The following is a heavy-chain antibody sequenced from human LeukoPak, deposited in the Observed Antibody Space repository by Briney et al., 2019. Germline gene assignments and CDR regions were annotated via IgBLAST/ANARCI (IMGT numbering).Heavy chain of an antibody. V-gene: IGHV5-51*01. CDR2: IYPDDSDT. J-gene: IGHJ3*02. CDR3: ARQAYANNLDAFDI. D-gene: IGHD2-8*01. Sequence: GGSLRLSCKGSGYSFTSYWIGWVRQMPGKGLEWMGIIYPDDSDTTYSPSFQGQVTISVDKSITTAFLQWSSLKASDTAMYYCARQAYANNLDAFDIWGQGTMVTVSS. CDR1: GYSFTSYW.